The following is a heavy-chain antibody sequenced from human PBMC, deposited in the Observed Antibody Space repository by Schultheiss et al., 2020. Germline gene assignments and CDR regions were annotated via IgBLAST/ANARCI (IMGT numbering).Heavy chain of an antibody. CDR1: GFTFSSYS. D-gene: IGHD2-2*01. CDR2: ISSSSSTI. J-gene: IGHJ6*03. CDR3: ARDWEGCSSTSCYVMSYYYYYMDV. V-gene: IGHV3-48*02. Sequence: GESLKISCAASGFTFSSYSMNWVRQAPGKGLEWVSYISSSSSTIYYADSVKGRFTISRDNAKNSLYLQMNSLRDEDTAVYYCARDWEGCSSTSCYVMSYYYYYMDVWGKGTTVTVSS.